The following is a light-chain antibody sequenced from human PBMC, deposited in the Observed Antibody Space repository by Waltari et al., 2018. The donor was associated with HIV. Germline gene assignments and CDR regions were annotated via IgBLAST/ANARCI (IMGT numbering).Light chain of an antibody. J-gene: IGLJ1*01. CDR3: VGWDSRLRGYV. Sequence: QPVLTQPPSASGTPGQRVTISCSGSSPNIENDNVYWYQQFPGAAPKLLIYKDTQWPSGVPDRFTGSKSGTSASLAIGGLRSEDEADYYCVGWDSRLRGYVFGTGTKVTVL. V-gene: IGLV1-47*01. CDR1: SPNIENDN. CDR2: KDT.